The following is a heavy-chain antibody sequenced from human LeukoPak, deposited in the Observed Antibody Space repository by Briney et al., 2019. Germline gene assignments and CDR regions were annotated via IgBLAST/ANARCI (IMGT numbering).Heavy chain of an antibody. CDR3: AKASTTVTTGNAFDI. D-gene: IGHD4-17*01. V-gene: IGHV3-23*01. CDR1: GFTFSSYA. J-gene: IGHJ3*02. Sequence: GGSLRLSCAASGFTFSSYAMSWVRQAPGKGREWVSGISGSGGSTYYADSVKGRLTISRDNSKSTLFLQMTSLRAEDTAVYYCAKASTTVTTGNAFDIWGQGTMITVSS. CDR2: ISGSGGST.